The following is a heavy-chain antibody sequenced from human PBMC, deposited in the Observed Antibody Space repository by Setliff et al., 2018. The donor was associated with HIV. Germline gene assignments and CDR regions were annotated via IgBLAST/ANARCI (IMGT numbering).Heavy chain of an antibody. Sequence: GGSLRLSCAASGFTVTTYWMSWVRQAPGKGLEWVANIKQDGSEKYYLDSVKGRFTISRDNAKNSLYLQMDSLRVEDTTVYYCTRKLAPGHGMDVWGQGTTVTVSS. J-gene: IGHJ6*02. CDR1: GFTVTTYW. CDR3: TRKLAPGHGMDV. V-gene: IGHV3-7*01. D-gene: IGHD3-3*02. CDR2: IKQDGSEK.